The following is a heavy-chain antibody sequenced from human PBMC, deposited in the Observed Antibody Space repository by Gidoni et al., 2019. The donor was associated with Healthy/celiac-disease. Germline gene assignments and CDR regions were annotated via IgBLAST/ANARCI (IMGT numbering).Heavy chain of an antibody. CDR3: ARDVAWFGELSYPYFDY. CDR2: ISSSSSTI. Sequence: EVQLVESGGGLVQPGGSLRLSCAASGFPFSCYRMNWVRQAPGKGLEWVSYISSSSSTIYYADSVKGRFTISRDNAKNSLYLQMNSLRDEDTAVYYCARDVAWFGELSYPYFDYWGQGTLVTVSS. D-gene: IGHD3-10*01. CDR1: GFPFSCYR. J-gene: IGHJ4*02. V-gene: IGHV3-48*02.